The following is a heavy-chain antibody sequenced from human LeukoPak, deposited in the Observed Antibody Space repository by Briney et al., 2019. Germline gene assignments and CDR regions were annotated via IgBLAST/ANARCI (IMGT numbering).Heavy chain of an antibody. CDR3: ARDPGYYDSSGYYDY. J-gene: IGHJ4*02. Sequence: ASVKVSCKASGYTFTGYYMHWVRQAPGQGLEWMGWINPNSGGTNYAQKFQGRVTMTRDTSISTAYMELSRLRSDDTAVYYCARDPGYYDSSGYYDYWGQGILVTVSS. D-gene: IGHD3-22*01. CDR1: GYTFTGYY. CDR2: INPNSGGT. V-gene: IGHV1-2*02.